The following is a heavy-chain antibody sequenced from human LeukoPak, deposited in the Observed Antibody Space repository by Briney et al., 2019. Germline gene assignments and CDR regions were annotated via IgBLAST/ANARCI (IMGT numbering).Heavy chain of an antibody. CDR1: GFSVSLNY. CDR2: LYSGSDT. V-gene: IGHV3-53*01. D-gene: IGHD3-3*02. CDR3: ARVGDHFHWYLDL. J-gene: IGHJ2*01. Sequence: GGSLRLSCAASGFSVSLNYMNWVRQAPGKGLEWVSILYSGSDTYYADSVKGRFTISRDSSKNMLFLHMNSLRAEDTAVYYCARVGDHFHWYLDLWRRGTLVTVSS.